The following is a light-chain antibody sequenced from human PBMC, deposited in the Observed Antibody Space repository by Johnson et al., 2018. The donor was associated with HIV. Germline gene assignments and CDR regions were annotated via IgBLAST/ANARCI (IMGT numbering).Light chain of an antibody. V-gene: IGLV1-51*02. CDR1: TSNIGNNY. Sequence: SVLTQPPSVSAAPGQKVTISCSGSTSNIGNNYVSWYQHLPGTAPKLLICENNKRPSGIPDRFSGSRSGTSATLGITGLQTGDEADYYCATWDSSLTTGGVFGSGTKVTVL. CDR2: ENN. J-gene: IGLJ1*01. CDR3: ATWDSSLTTGGV.